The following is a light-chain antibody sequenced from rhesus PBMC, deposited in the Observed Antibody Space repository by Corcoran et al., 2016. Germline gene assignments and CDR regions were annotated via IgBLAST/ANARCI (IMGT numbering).Light chain of an antibody. Sequence: DIQMTQSPSSLSASVGDRVTITCRASQDSSIWLAWYQQKPGKAPNLLIYKASTLQSGVPSRFSGSGSGTEVTLPISSLQPEDFATYYCQQHHTTPRTFGQGTKVEIK. CDR1: QDSSIW. J-gene: IGKJ1*01. CDR2: KAS. V-gene: IGKV1-21*01. CDR3: QQHHTTPRT.